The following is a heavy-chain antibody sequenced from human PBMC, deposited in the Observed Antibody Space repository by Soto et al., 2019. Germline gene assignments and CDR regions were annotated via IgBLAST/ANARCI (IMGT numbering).Heavy chain of an antibody. D-gene: IGHD3-3*01. V-gene: IGHV1-18*04. CDR3: ARGLRFLEWSTMDV. J-gene: IGHJ6*02. CDR2: ISAYNGNT. Sequence: ASVKVSCKASGYTFTSYGISWVRQAPGQGLEWMGWISAYNGNTNYAQKLQGRVTMTTDASTSTAYMELRSLRSDDTAVYYCARGLRFLEWSTMDVWGQGTTVTVYS. CDR1: GYTFTSYG.